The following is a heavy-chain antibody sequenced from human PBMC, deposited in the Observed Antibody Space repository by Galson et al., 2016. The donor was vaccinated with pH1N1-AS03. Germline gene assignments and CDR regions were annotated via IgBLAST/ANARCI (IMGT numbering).Heavy chain of an antibody. CDR1: GFTFSTYG. V-gene: IGHV3-30*03. D-gene: IGHD4-17*01. CDR3: ARDLSYGDYYPY. CDR2: VSSDGSNK. Sequence: SLRLSCAASGFTFSTYGMHWVRQAPGKGLEWVADVSSDGSNKYYADSVKGRFTISRDNSKNTLYLQMNSLSAADTAVYYCARDLSYGDYYPYWGQGVQVTVSS. J-gene: IGHJ4*02.